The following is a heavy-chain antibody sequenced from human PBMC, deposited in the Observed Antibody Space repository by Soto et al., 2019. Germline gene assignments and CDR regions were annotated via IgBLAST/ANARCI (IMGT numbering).Heavy chain of an antibody. D-gene: IGHD5-18*01. V-gene: IGHV1-69*13. CDR2: IIPIFGTA. Sequence: GASVKVSCKASGGTFSSYAISWVRQAPGQGLEWMGGIIPIFGTANYAQKFQGRVTITADESTSTAYMELSSLRSEDTAVYYCARDYQKGGYSYGYRYYYGMDVWGQGTTVTVSS. CDR3: ARDYQKGGYSYGYRYYYGMDV. CDR1: GGTFSSYA. J-gene: IGHJ6*02.